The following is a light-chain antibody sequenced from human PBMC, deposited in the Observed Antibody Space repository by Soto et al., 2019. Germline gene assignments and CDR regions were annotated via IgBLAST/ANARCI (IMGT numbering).Light chain of an antibody. CDR1: TNDVATYNL. CDR2: EVF. Sequence: QSALTQPASVSGSPGQSITISCKGTTNDVATYNLVSWHQRHPGKAPRVIIYEVFKRPSGVSNRFSGSKSGNTASLTISGLQAEDEAEYFCCSYAGGNTFVFGGGTKLTVL. J-gene: IGLJ2*01. V-gene: IGLV2-23*02. CDR3: CSYAGGNTFV.